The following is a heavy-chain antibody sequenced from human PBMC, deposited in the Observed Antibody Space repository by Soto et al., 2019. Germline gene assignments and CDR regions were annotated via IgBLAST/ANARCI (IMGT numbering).Heavy chain of an antibody. CDR2: ISSSSSYI. Sequence: GGSLRLSCASSGFTFSSYRMNWVRHAPGKGLEWVSSISSSSSYIYYADSLKGRFTISRDNAKNSLYLQVNSLRAEDTAVYYCARAYCRGGSCYSGDLFDYWGQGTLVTVSS. CDR3: ARAYCRGGSCYSGDLFDY. CDR1: GFTFSSYR. D-gene: IGHD2-15*01. V-gene: IGHV3-21*01. J-gene: IGHJ4*02.